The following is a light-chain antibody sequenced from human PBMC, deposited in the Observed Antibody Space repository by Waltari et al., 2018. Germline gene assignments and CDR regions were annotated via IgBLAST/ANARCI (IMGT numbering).Light chain of an antibody. CDR1: QSCLYSSNNKNY. CDR2: WAS. V-gene: IGKV4-1*01. Sequence: DIVMTQSPDSLAVSLGERATINCKSSQSCLYSSNNKNYLAWYQQKPGQPPKLLIYWASTRESGVPDRFSGSGSGTDFTLTISSLQAEDVAVYYCQQYYSTPFTFGPGTKVDIK. J-gene: IGKJ3*01. CDR3: QQYYSTPFT.